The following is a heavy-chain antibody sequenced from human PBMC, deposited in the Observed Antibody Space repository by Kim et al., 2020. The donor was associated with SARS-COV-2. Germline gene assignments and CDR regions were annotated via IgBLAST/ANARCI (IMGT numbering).Heavy chain of an antibody. V-gene: IGHV4-34*01. CDR1: GGSFSGYY. D-gene: IGHD3-10*01. J-gene: IGHJ5*02. Sequence: SETLSLTCAVYGGSFSGYYWSWIRQPPGKGLEWIGEINHSGSTNYNPSLKSRVTISVDTSKNQFSLKLSSVTAADTAVYYCARDYYGSGSYYYNWFDPWGQGTLVTVSS. CDR2: INHSGST. CDR3: ARDYYGSGSYYYNWFDP.